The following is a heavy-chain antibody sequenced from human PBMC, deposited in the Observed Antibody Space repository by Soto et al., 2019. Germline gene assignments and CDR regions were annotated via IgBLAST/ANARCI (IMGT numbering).Heavy chain of an antibody. J-gene: IGHJ6*03. D-gene: IGHD2-2*01. Sequence: SETLSLTCTVSGGSISSSSYYWGWIRQPPGKRLEWIGSIYYSGSTYYNPSLKSRVTISVDTSKNQFSLKLSSVTAADTAVYYCARHHPEYQLPANYYYYYMDVWGKGTTVTVSS. CDR1: GGSISSSSYY. CDR2: IYYSGST. CDR3: ARHHPEYQLPANYYYYYMDV. V-gene: IGHV4-39*01.